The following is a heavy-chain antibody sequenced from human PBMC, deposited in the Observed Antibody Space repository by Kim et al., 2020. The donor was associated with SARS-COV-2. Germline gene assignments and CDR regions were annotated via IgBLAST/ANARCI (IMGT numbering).Heavy chain of an antibody. CDR1: GFTFSSYW. D-gene: IGHD2-15*01. V-gene: IGHV3-7*01. Sequence: GGSLRLSCAASGFTFSSYWMSWVRQAPGKGLEWVANIKQDGSEKYYVDSVKGRFTISRDNAKNSLYLQMNSLRAEDTAVYYCARGGIGARVSPGIQHWGQGTLVTVSS. CDR2: IKQDGSEK. CDR3: ARGGIGARVSPGIQH. J-gene: IGHJ1*01.